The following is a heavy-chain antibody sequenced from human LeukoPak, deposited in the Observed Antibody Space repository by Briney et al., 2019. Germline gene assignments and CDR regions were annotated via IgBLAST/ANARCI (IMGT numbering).Heavy chain of an antibody. CDR3: ARHGVYDILTGYPPHMDV. CDR2: IFYSGST. Sequence: KTSETLSLTXTVSGGSISSSSYYWGWIRQPPRKGQEWIERIFYSGSTYYNQSLKSRVTISVDTSKNQFSLKLSSVTAADTAVYYCARHGVYDILTGYPPHMDVWGKGTTVTVSS. V-gene: IGHV4-39*01. D-gene: IGHD3-9*01. CDR1: GGSISSSSYY. J-gene: IGHJ6*03.